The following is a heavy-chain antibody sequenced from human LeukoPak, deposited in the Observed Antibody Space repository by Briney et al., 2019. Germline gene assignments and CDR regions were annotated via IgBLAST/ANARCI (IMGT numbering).Heavy chain of an antibody. V-gene: IGHV3-48*03. J-gene: IGHJ3*02. D-gene: IGHD3-16*02. Sequence: GGSLRLSCAASGYTFSTYEMNWVRQAPGKGLEWISYISGSGSSIFYADSLQGRFTVSRDNAKNSVYLQMNSLRAEDTAVYYCAREGGFGYDDAFDTWGHGTTVTVSS. CDR3: AREGGFGYDDAFDT. CDR1: GYTFSTYE. CDR2: ISGSGSSI.